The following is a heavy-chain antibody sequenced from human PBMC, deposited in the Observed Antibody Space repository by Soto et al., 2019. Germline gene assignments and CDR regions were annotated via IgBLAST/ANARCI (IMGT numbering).Heavy chain of an antibody. CDR1: GFSLSTSGVG. D-gene: IGHD1-1*01. Sequence: VSGPTLVNPTQTLTLTCTFSGFSLSTSGVGVGWIRQPPGKALEWLALIYWDDDKRYSPSLKSRLTITKDTSKNQVVLTMTNMDPVDTGTYYCARIRVPYSYYYYDGLDVWGQGTTVTVSS. CDR3: ARIRVPYSYYYYDGLDV. J-gene: IGHJ6*02. CDR2: IYWDDDK. V-gene: IGHV2-5*02.